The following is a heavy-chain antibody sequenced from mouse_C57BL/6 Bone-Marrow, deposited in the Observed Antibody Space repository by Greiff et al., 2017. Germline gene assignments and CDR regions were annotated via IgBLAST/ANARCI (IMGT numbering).Heavy chain of an antibody. J-gene: IGHJ2*01. CDR3: ARSGNGYDGDY. Sequence: VQLQQSGPELVKPGASVKISCKASGYAFSSSWMNWVKQRPGKGLEWIGRIYPGDGDTNYNGKFKGKATLTADKSSSTAYMQLSSLTSEDSAVYFCARSGNGYDGDYWGQGTTLTVSS. D-gene: IGHD2-2*01. V-gene: IGHV1-82*01. CDR1: GYAFSSSW. CDR2: IYPGDGDT.